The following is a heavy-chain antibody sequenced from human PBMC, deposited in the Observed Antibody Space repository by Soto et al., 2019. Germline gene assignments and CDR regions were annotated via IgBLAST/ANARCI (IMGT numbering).Heavy chain of an antibody. CDR3: ARVYSGNSAFDY. J-gene: IGHJ4*02. CDR2: IYYSGST. Sequence: SETLSLTCTVSGGSISSYYWSWIRQPPGKGLEWIGYIYYSGSTNYNPSLKSRVTISVDTSKNQFSLKLSSVTAADTAVYYCARVYSGNSAFDYWGQGTLVTVSS. CDR1: GGSISSYY. V-gene: IGHV4-59*08. D-gene: IGHD1-26*01.